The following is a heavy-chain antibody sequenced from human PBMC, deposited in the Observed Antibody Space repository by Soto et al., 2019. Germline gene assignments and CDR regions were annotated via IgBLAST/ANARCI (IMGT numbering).Heavy chain of an antibody. J-gene: IGHJ6*02. CDR3: ATLFLLRSGYCSGGSCRANYYGMDV. D-gene: IGHD2-15*01. CDR2: FDPEDGET. CDR1: GYTLTELS. Sequence: ASVKVSCKVSGYTLTELSVHWVRQAPGKGLEWMGGFDPEDGETIYAQKFQGRVTMTEDTSTDTAYMELSSLRSEDTAVYYCATLFLLRSGYCSGGSCRANYYGMDVWGQGTTVTVSS. V-gene: IGHV1-24*01.